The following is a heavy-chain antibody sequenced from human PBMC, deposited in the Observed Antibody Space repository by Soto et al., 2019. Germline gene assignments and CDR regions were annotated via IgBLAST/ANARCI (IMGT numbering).Heavy chain of an antibody. Sequence: EVQLLESGGGLVQPGGSLRLSCAASGFTFSNYAMSWVRQAPGKGLEWVSTISDSGGSTYHADSVKGRFTISRDNSKSTLYLQMNSLRADDTAVYYCAKAAVGPELDYWGQGTLVGVSS. CDR3: AKAAVGPELDY. D-gene: IGHD6-13*01. J-gene: IGHJ4*02. CDR2: ISDSGGST. CDR1: GFTFSNYA. V-gene: IGHV3-23*01.